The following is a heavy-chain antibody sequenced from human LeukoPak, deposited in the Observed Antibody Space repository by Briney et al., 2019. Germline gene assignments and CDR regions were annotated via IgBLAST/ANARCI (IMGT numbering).Heavy chain of an antibody. CDR2: ISSSSSYI. Sequence: GGSLRLSCAASGFTFSSYSMNWVRQAPGKGLEWVSSISSSSSYIYYADSVKGRFTISRDNAKNSLYLQMNSLRAEDTAVYYCARAPVVVVPAAPDYWGQGTLVTVSS. V-gene: IGHV3-21*01. CDR3: ARAPVVVVPAAPDY. J-gene: IGHJ4*02. CDR1: GFTFSSYS. D-gene: IGHD2-2*01.